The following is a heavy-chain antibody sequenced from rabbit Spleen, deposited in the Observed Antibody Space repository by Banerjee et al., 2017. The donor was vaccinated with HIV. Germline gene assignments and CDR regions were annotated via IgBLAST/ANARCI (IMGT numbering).Heavy chain of an antibody. D-gene: IGHD4-1*01. V-gene: IGHV1S39*01. CDR2: IEPILGRT. J-gene: IGHJ4*01. CDR1: GFDFSVYG. Sequence: QEQLVESGGGLVQPGGSLKLSCKASGFDFSVYGLSWVRQAPGKGLEWIGYIEPILGRTYYASWVNGRFTISKASSTTVTLQMTSLTAADTATYFCARDLAGIIGWNFNLWGPGTLVTVS. CDR3: ARDLAGIIGWNFNL.